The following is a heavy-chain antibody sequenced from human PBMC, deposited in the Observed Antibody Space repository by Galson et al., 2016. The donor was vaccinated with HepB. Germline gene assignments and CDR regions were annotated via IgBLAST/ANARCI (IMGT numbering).Heavy chain of an antibody. CDR2: ISSSSDYI. Sequence: SLRLSCAASGFTFSRHNMHWVRQAPGKGLEWVSSISSSSDYIYYADAVEGRFTISRDNAESSLYLQMNSLRADDTAVYYCAKDLGRAYTGYDPHFDCWGQGALVTVSS. CDR3: AKDLGRAYTGYDPHFDC. D-gene: IGHD5-12*01. J-gene: IGHJ4*02. V-gene: IGHV3-21*01. CDR1: GFTFSRHN.